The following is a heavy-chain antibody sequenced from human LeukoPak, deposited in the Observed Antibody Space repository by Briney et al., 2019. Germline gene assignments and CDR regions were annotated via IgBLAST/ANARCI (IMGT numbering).Heavy chain of an antibody. Sequence: ASVKVSCRASGYTFTSYGISCVRQAPGQGLEWMGWISAYNGNTNYAQKLQGRVTMTTDTSTSTAYMELRSLRSDDTAVYYCARDPPHYDLWSGQQFDYWGQGTLVTVSS. D-gene: IGHD3-3*01. CDR3: ARDPPHYDLWSGQQFDY. V-gene: IGHV1-18*01. CDR1: GYTFTSYG. J-gene: IGHJ4*02. CDR2: ISAYNGNT.